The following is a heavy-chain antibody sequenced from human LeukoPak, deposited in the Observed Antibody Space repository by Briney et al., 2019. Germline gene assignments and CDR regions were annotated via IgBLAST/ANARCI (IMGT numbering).Heavy chain of an antibody. D-gene: IGHD3-22*01. J-gene: IGHJ4*02. Sequence: SETLSLTRAVYGGSFSGYYWSWIRQPPGKGLEWIGEINHSGSTNYNPSLKSRVTISVDTSKNQFSLKLSSVTAADTAVYYCARARRDYYYDSSGRNDYWGQGTLVTVSS. CDR3: ARARRDYYYDSSGRNDY. CDR2: INHSGST. V-gene: IGHV4-34*01. CDR1: GGSFSGYY.